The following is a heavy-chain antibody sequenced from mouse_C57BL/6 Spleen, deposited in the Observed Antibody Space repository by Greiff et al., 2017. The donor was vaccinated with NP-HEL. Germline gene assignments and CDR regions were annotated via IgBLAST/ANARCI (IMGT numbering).Heavy chain of an antibody. CDR3: ARAFYYSNYYFDY. Sequence: VKLQESGPGLVQPSQSLSITCTVSGFSLTSCGVHWVRQSPGKGLEWLGVIWSGGSTDYNAAFISRLSISKDNSKSQVFFKMNSLQADDTAIYYCARAFYYSNYYFDYWGQGTTLTVSS. D-gene: IGHD2-5*01. CDR1: GFSLTSCG. V-gene: IGHV2-2*01. J-gene: IGHJ2*01. CDR2: IWSGGST.